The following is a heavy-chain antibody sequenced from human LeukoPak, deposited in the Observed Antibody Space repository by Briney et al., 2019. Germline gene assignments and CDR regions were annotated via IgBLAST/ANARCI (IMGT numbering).Heavy chain of an antibody. V-gene: IGHV4-38-2*02. J-gene: IGHJ4*02. Sequence: SETLSLTCTVSAYSISSGYYWGWIRQPPGKGLEWIGSIYHSGSTYYNPSLKSRVTISVDTSKNQFSLKLSSVTAADTAVYFCAGYHAYGVTTPPLGYWGQGTLVTVSS. D-gene: IGHD4-17*01. CDR1: AYSISSGYY. CDR3: AGYHAYGVTTPPLGY. CDR2: IYHSGST.